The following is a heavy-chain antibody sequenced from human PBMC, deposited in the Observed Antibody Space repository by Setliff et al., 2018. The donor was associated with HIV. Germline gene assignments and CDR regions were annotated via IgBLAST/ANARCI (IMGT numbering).Heavy chain of an antibody. CDR1: GYTFTGYY. CDR2: INPNSGGT. D-gene: IGHD5-18*01. Sequence: ASVKVSCKASGYTFTGYYMHWVRQAPGQGLEWMGWINPNSGGTNCAQKFQGRVTMTRDTSISTAYMELSRLRSDDTAVYYCARARVDTAMVTHYYYYMDVWGKGTTVTVS. V-gene: IGHV1-2*02. CDR3: ARARVDTAMVTHYYYYMDV. J-gene: IGHJ6*03.